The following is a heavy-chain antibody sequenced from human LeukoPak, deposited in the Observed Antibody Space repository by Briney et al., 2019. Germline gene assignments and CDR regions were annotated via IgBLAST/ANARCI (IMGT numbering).Heavy chain of an antibody. D-gene: IGHD6-19*01. CDR2: IFGSGGSA. J-gene: IGHJ4*02. CDR1: GFTFNSYD. Sequence: GGSLRLSCAASGFTFNSYDMYWFRQAPGKGLEWVSAIFGSGGSAHYAASVKGRFTISRDNSKNTVYLKMNSLRAEDTAVYYWAKTTTGYSSGRYPGWPVDYWGQGALVTVSS. CDR3: AKTTTGYSSGRYPGWPVDY. V-gene: IGHV3-23*01.